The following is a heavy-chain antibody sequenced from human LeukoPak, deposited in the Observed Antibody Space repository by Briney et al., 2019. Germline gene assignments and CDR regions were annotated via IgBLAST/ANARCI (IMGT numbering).Heavy chain of an antibody. Sequence: GGSLRLSCAASGFTFSSYAMNWVRQAPGKGLEWVSAISGSGGITYYADSVKGRFTISRDNSMNTLYLQMNSLRAEDTAVYLCXXXXXXCTXGLCYCLDYWGQGTLVTVSS. CDR1: GFTFSSYA. CDR2: ISGSGGIT. D-gene: IGHD2-8*01. CDR3: XXXXXXCTXGLCYCLDY. V-gene: IGHV3-23*01. J-gene: IGHJ4*02.